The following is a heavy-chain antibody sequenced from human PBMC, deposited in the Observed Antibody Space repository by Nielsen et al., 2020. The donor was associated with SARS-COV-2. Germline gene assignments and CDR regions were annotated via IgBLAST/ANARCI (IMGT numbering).Heavy chain of an antibody. V-gene: IGHV4-31*03. CDR2: IYFSGRT. J-gene: IGHJ6*02. CDR3: ARESSGYDHYNYGMDV. D-gene: IGHD5-12*01. CDR1: GASISSGGYY. Sequence: SETLSPTCTVSGASISSGGYYWSWIRHHPGKGLEWIGYIYFSGRTCYNPSLKSRVTISVDTSKNQFSLGLRSVTAADTAVYYCARESSGYDHYNYGMDVWGQGTTVTVSS.